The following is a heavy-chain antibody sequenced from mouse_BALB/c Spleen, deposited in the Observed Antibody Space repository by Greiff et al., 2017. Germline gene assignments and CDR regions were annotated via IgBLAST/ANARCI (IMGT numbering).Heavy chain of an antibody. J-gene: IGHJ2*01. D-gene: IGHD1-2*01. CDR2: IRLKSNNYAT. Sequence: DVHLVESGGGLVQPGGSMKLSCVASGFTFSNYWMNWVRQSPEKGLEWVAEIRLKSNNYATHYAESVKGRFTISRDDSKSSVYLQMNNLRAEDTGIYYCTRGAITTALFDYWGQGTTLTVSS. CDR3: TRGAITTALFDY. CDR1: GFTFSNYW. V-gene: IGHV6-6*02.